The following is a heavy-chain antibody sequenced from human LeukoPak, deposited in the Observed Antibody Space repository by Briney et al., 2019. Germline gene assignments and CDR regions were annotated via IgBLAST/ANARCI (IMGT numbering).Heavy chain of an antibody. J-gene: IGHJ4*02. CDR2: IYQSGVT. V-gene: IGHV4-4*02. D-gene: IGHD5-18*01. Sequence: PSGTLSLTCAVSGDSISSTNWWTWVRQPPGKGLEWIGEIYQSGVTNYNPSLKSRVTISVDRSKNQFFLKLNSVTAADTAVYYCARVGGYNYGYAYWGPGTLVTVSS. CDR3: ARVGGYNYGYAY. CDR1: GDSISSTNW.